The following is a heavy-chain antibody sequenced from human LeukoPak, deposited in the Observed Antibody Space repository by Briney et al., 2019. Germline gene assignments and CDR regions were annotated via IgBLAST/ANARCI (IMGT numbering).Heavy chain of an antibody. V-gene: IGHV4-39*07. Sequence: SETLSLTCTVSGGSISSTGSFWGWIRQPPGKGLEWIGSIYSGGITYYNPSLKSRVTISEDTSKNQFSLEMTSMTAADTAIYYCWLEKVVAAYFDSWGQGTLVTVSS. D-gene: IGHD2-15*01. J-gene: IGHJ4*02. CDR1: GGSISSTGSF. CDR2: IYSGGIT. CDR3: WLEKVVAAYFDS.